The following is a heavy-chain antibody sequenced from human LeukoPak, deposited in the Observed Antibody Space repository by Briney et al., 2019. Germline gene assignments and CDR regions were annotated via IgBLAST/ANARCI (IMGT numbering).Heavy chain of an antibody. CDR1: GYTFTGYY. Sequence: GASVKVSCKASGYTFTGYYMHWVRQAPGQGLEWMGWISAHNGNTNYAQKLQGRVTMTTDTSTSTAYMELRSLRSDDTAVYYCARDLEGEVGAINYWGQGTLVTVSS. D-gene: IGHD1-26*01. V-gene: IGHV1-18*04. J-gene: IGHJ4*02. CDR2: ISAHNGNT. CDR3: ARDLEGEVGAINY.